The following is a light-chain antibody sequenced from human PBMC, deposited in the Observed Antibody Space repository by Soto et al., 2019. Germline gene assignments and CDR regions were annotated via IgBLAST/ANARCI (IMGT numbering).Light chain of an antibody. CDR2: EGS. Sequence: QSVLTQPASVSGSHGQSITITCTGTCSDVGSYNLVSWYQQHPGKAPKLMIYEGSKRPSGVSNRFSGSKSGNTASLTISGLQAEDEADYYCCSYAGSSTYVFGTGTKVTVL. V-gene: IGLV2-23*01. J-gene: IGLJ1*01. CDR3: CSYAGSSTYV. CDR1: CSDVGSYNL.